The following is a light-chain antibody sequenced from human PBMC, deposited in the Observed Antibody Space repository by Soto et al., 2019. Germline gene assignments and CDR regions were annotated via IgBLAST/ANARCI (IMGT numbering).Light chain of an antibody. CDR3: SSYTTSNTYV. CDR1: SSDIGDHNY. Sequence: QSALTQPASVSGSPGQSITISCTGTSSDIGDHNYVSWYQHLPGKAPKLVLYEVSNRPSGVSDRFSGSKSGNTASLTISGLQAEDEADYYCSSYTTSNTYVFGTGTQLTVL. CDR2: EVS. V-gene: IGLV2-14*01. J-gene: IGLJ1*01.